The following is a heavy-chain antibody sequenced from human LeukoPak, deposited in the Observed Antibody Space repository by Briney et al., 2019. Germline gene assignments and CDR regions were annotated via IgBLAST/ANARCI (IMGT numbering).Heavy chain of an antibody. J-gene: IGHJ4*02. CDR3: ASEKNWNFDY. CDR1: GFTFSSYS. V-gene: IGHV3-21*01. CDR2: ISSSSSYI. D-gene: IGHD1-1*01. Sequence: PGGSLRLSCAASGFTFSSYSMNWVRQAPGKGLEWVSSISSSSSYIYYADSVKGRFTISRDNAKHSLYLQMNSLRAEDTAVCYCASEKNWNFDYWGQGTLVTVSS.